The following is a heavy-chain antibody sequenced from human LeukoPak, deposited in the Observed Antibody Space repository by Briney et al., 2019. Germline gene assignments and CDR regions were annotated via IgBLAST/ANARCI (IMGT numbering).Heavy chain of an antibody. CDR3: ARTTTVTSRDWFDP. Sequence: SETLSLTCAVYGGSFSGYYWSWIRQPPGKGLEWIGETNHSGSTNYNPSLKSRVTISVDTSKNQFSLKLSSVTAADTAVYYCARTTTVTSRDWFDPWGQGTLVTVSS. J-gene: IGHJ5*02. D-gene: IGHD4-17*01. CDR2: TNHSGST. CDR1: GGSFSGYY. V-gene: IGHV4-34*01.